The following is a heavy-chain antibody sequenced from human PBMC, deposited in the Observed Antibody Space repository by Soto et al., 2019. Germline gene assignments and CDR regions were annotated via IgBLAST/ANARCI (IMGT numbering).Heavy chain of an antibody. D-gene: IGHD6-13*01. CDR3: ARVYPSIIAAAVNFYGMDV. J-gene: IGHJ6*02. V-gene: IGHV4-59*01. CDR2: IYYSGST. CDR1: GGSISSYY. Sequence: SETLSLTCTVSGGSISSYYWSWIRQPPGKGLEWIGYIYYSGSTNYNPSLKSRVTISVDTSKNQFSLKLSSATAADTAVYYCARVYPSIIAAAVNFYGMDVWGQGTTVTVSS.